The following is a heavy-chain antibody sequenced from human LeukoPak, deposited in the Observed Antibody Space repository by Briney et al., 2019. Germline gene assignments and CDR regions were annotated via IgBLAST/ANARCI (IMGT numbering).Heavy chain of an antibody. D-gene: IGHD5-18*01. CDR3: AIMDSYGLIRRYYYDMDV. CDR1: GFTFSSYS. J-gene: IGHJ6*02. Sequence: GGSLRLSCAASGFTFSSYSMNWVRQAPGKGLEWVSSISGGSSYIYYADSVKSRFTISRDNAKSSLYLQMNSLRAEDTAVYYCAIMDSYGLIRRYYYDMDVWGQGTTVTVSS. CDR2: ISGGSSYI. V-gene: IGHV3-21*01.